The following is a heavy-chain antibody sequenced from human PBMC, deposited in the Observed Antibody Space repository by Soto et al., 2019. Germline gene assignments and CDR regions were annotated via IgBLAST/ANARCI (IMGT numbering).Heavy chain of an antibody. Sequence: QVQLVQSGAEVKKPGSSVKVSCKVSGGTFSSHSINWVRQAPGQGPEWMGGIIPIFGTENYAQKFHARVTDTADESPSTAYMELSSLTSEDTALYYCSTSVYCSTTRCYYYYGLDVWGQGTTVIVSS. CDR1: GGTFSSHS. V-gene: IGHV1-69*01. CDR3: STSVYCSTTRCYYYYGLDV. D-gene: IGHD2-2*01. CDR2: IIPIFGTE. J-gene: IGHJ6*02.